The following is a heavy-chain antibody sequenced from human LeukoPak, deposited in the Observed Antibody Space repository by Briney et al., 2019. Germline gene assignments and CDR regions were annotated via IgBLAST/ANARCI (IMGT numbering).Heavy chain of an antibody. V-gene: IGHV4-59*01. CDR1: GGSITSYF. Sequence: PSETLSLTCTVSGGSITSYFWSWIRQPPGKGLEWIAYISYSGSTTYNPSLKSRVIISVDASKNQFSLKLRSVTAADTAVYYCAGEDYGGYRFDYGGQGTVVTVSS. CDR2: ISYSGST. J-gene: IGHJ4*02. D-gene: IGHD4-23*01. CDR3: AGEDYGGYRFDY.